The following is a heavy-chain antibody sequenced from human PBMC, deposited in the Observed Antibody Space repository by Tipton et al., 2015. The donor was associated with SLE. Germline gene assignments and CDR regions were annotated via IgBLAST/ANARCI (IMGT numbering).Heavy chain of an antibody. V-gene: IGHV4-4*07. CDR3: ARQRPRVGRYNWNYDAFDI. D-gene: IGHD1-7*01. CDR1: GGSISSYY. J-gene: IGHJ3*02. CDR2: IHTNGKS. Sequence: TLSLTCNVSGGSISSYYWSWIRQPAGKALEWIGRIHTNGKSNYNPSVRSRVTMSLDTSEKQLSLNLRSVTAADTAVYYCARQRPRVGRYNWNYDAFDIWGQGTMVTVSS.